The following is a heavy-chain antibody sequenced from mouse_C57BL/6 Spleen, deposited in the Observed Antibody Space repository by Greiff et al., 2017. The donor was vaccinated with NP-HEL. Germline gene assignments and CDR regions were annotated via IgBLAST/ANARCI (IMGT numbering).Heavy chain of an antibody. V-gene: IGHV1-18*01. J-gene: IGHJ4*01. D-gene: IGHD3-2*02. Sequence: EVQLQQSGPELVKPGASVKIPCKASGYTFTDYNMDWVKQSHGKSLEWIGDINPNNGGTIYNQKFKGKATLTVDKSSSTAYMELRSLTSEDTAVYYCARYPSSGYDYAMDYWGQGTSVTVSS. CDR2: INPNNGGT. CDR1: GYTFTDYN. CDR3: ARYPSSGYDYAMDY.